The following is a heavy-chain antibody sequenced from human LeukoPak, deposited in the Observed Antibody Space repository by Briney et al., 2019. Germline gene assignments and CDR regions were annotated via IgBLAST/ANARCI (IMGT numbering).Heavy chain of an antibody. CDR3: ARHEDMNSASDY. D-gene: IGHD2-15*01. V-gene: IGHV1-69*06. CDR1: GYTFTGYY. CDR2: IIPIFGTA. J-gene: IGHJ4*02. Sequence: SVKVSCKASGYTFTGYYMHWMRQAPGQGLEWMGGIIPIFGTANYAQKFQGRVTITADKSTSTAYMELSSLRSEDTAVYYCARHEDMNSASDYWGQGTLVTVSS.